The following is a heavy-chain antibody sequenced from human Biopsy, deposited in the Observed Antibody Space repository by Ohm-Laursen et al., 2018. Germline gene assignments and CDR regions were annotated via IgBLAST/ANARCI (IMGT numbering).Heavy chain of an antibody. Sequence: ASVKVSCKASGHTLTGHYMHWVRQAPGQGPEWMGWMNPDSGGTKYAQKFQGKVTMTRDTSISTAYMELSSLRSDDTAVYYCARDSGDGSGNYGGCFDPWGQGTLVTVSS. CDR3: ARDSGDGSGNYGGCFDP. CDR1: GHTLTGHY. J-gene: IGHJ5*02. D-gene: IGHD3-10*01. CDR2: MNPDSGGT. V-gene: IGHV1-2*02.